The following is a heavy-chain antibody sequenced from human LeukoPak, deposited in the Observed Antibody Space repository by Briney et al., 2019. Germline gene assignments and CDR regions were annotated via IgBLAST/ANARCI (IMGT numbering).Heavy chain of an antibody. CDR3: ARDYGYSGYDTPHDAFDI. CDR2: ISAYNGNT. J-gene: IGHJ3*02. V-gene: IGHV1-18*01. Sequence: VASVKVSCKASGYTFTSYGISWVRQAPGQGLEWMGWISAYNGNTNYAQKLQGRVTTTTDTSTSTAYMELRSLRSDDTAVYYCARDYGYSGYDTPHDAFDIWGQGTMVTVSS. D-gene: IGHD5-12*01. CDR1: GYTFTSYG.